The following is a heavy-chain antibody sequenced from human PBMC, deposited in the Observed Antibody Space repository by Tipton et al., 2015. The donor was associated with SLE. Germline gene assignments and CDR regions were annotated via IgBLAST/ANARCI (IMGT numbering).Heavy chain of an antibody. D-gene: IGHD4-17*01. CDR2: ISWNSANI. V-gene: IGHV3-9*01. CDR1: GFTFDDYA. CDR3: AKDAHGDYSHFDH. J-gene: IGHJ4*02. Sequence: RSLRLSCVASGFTFDDYALHWVRRAPGKGLEWVSGISWNSANIGYADSVRGRFTISRDNAKNSLYLQMINLRADDTALYYCAKDAHGDYSHFDHWGQGTLVTVSS.